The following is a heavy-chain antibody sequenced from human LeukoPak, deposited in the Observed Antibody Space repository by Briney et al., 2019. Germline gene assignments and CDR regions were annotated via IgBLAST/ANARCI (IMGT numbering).Heavy chain of an antibody. J-gene: IGHJ4*02. Sequence: SETLSLTFAVYGGSFSVYYWSWIRQPPGKGLEWIGEINHSGSTNYNPSLKSRVTISVDTSKNQFSLKLSSVTAADTAVYYCAREDSTSSPLDYWGQGTLVTVSS. CDR2: INHSGST. CDR1: GGSFSVYY. V-gene: IGHV4-34*01. CDR3: AREDSTSSPLDY. D-gene: IGHD2-2*01.